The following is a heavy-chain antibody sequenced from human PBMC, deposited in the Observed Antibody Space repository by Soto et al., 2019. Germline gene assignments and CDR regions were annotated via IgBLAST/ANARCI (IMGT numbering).Heavy chain of an antibody. V-gene: IGHV3-30-3*01. J-gene: IGHJ6*02. CDR2: ISYDGSNK. D-gene: IGHD3-10*01. Sequence: QVQLVESGGGVVQPGRSLRLSCAASGFTFSSYAMHWVRQAPGKGLEWVAVISYDGSNKYYADSVKGRFTISRDNSKNTLYQQMNSLRAEDTAVYYCARAQGLLWFGELLALGYYGMDVWGQGTTVTVSS. CDR1: GFTFSSYA. CDR3: ARAQGLLWFGELLALGYYGMDV.